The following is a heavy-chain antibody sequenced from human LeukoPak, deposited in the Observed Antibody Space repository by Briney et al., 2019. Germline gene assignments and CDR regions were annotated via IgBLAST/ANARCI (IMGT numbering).Heavy chain of an antibody. Sequence: ASVKVSCKASRYTFTSYDINWVRQATGQGLEWMGWMNPNSGNTGYAQKFQGRVTMTRNTSISTAYMELSSLRSEDTAVYYCAREGPGTIFGVVDPWGQGTLVTVSS. CDR1: RYTFTSYD. CDR2: MNPNSGNT. D-gene: IGHD3-3*01. V-gene: IGHV1-8*01. J-gene: IGHJ5*02. CDR3: AREGPGTIFGVVDP.